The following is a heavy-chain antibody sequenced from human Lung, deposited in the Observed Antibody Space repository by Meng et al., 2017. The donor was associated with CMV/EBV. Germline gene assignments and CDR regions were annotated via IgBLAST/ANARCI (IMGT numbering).Heavy chain of an antibody. V-gene: IGHV4-34*01. Sequence: SXTXSLTCAVYGGSFSEYDWSWIRQSPGKGLEWIGEINHSGNTTYNPSLKSRATISIDASKRQFSLKVYSVTAADTAVYYWARRSPNWGVGGGGQGSLVTVSS. D-gene: IGHD7-27*01. CDR1: GGSFSEYD. CDR3: ARRSPNWGVGG. CDR2: INHSGNT. J-gene: IGHJ4*02.